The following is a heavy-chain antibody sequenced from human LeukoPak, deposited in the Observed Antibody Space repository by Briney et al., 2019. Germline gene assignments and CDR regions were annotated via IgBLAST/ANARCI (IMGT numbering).Heavy chain of an antibody. CDR2: IYYSGST. Sequence: SETLSLTCTVSGGSISSGGYYWSWIRQHPGKGLEWIGYIYYSGSTYYNPSLKSRVTISVDTSKNQFSLRLSSVTAADTAVYYCARDIAVAGNNWFDPWGQGTLVTVSS. J-gene: IGHJ5*02. CDR1: GGSISSGGYY. D-gene: IGHD6-19*01. V-gene: IGHV4-31*03. CDR3: ARDIAVAGNNWFDP.